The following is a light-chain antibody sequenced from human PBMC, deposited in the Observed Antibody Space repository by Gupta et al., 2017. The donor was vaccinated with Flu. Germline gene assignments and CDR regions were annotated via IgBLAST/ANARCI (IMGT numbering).Light chain of an antibody. Sequence: DIQMTQSPSSLSASVGDRITITCQATQDIKNFLAWYQQKPGKVPKLLIYAASTLQSGIPSRFSGSGYGTDFTLTISGLQPEDFATYYCQKDDSAPNTFGHGTKLDVK. V-gene: IGKV1-27*01. J-gene: IGKJ3*01. CDR2: AAS. CDR1: QDIKNF. CDR3: QKDDSAPNT.